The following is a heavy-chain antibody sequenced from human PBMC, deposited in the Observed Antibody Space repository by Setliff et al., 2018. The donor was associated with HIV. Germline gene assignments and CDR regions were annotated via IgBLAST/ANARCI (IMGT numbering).Heavy chain of an antibody. Sequence: SETLSLTCAASGYSINSGFSRAWIRQPPGKGLEWIGSIYHSGTTYYNPSLKSRVTISVDTSKNQFSLKLSSATAADTAVYYCARRLQFLEFLHGVGGLDVWGQGTTVTVSS. CDR2: IYHSGTT. J-gene: IGHJ6*02. D-gene: IGHD3-3*01. CDR3: ARRLQFLEFLHGVGGLDV. V-gene: IGHV4-38-2*01. CDR1: GYSINSGFS.